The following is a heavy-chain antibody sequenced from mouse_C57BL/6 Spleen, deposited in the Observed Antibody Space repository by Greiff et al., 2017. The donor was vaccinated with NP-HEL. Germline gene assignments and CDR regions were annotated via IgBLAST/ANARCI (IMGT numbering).Heavy chain of an antibody. V-gene: IGHV1-82*01. CDR3: ARGDWDGGNY. J-gene: IGHJ2*01. CDR2: ISPGDGDT. D-gene: IGHD4-1*01. CDR1: GYAFSSSW. Sequence: VQLQQSGPELVKPGASVKISCKASGYAFSSSWMNWVKQRPGTGLEWIGRISPGDGDTNYNGKFKGKATLTADKSSSTAYMQLSSLTSEDSAVYFCARGDWDGGNYWGQGTTLTVSS.